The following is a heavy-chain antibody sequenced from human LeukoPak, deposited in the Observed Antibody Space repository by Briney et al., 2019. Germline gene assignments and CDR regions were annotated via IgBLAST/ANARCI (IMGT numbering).Heavy chain of an antibody. D-gene: IGHD2-21*02. CDR1: GFTFSSYA. CDR3: AKKGAVTATAYFDS. Sequence: GGSLRLSCAASGFTFSSYAMSWVRQAPGKGLEWVSAISGSGGSTYYADSVKGRFTISRDNSKNTLYLQMNNLRAEDTAIYYCAKKGAVTATAYFDSWGQETLVTVSS. J-gene: IGHJ4*02. V-gene: IGHV3-23*01. CDR2: ISGSGGST.